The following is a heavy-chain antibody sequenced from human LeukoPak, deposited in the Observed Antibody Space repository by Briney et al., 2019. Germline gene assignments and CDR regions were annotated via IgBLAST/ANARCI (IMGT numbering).Heavy chain of an antibody. CDR3: ARGVPLGYCTYGVCYPPYYFDY. V-gene: IGHV1-8*01. J-gene: IGHJ4*02. CDR1: GATFSSYA. Sequence: ASVKVSCKASGATFSSYAISWVRQAPGQGLEWMGWVNPRSGDAGYLQKFQGRLTITRDSSIDTAYMDLSGLNSEDTAVYYCARGVPLGYCTYGVCYPPYYFDYWGQGTLVTASS. D-gene: IGHD2-8*01. CDR2: VNPRSGDA.